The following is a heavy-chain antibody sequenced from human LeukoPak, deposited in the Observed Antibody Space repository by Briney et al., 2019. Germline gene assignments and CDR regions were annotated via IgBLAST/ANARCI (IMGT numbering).Heavy chain of an antibody. CDR2: INRNGAIT. CDR3: ARVDVLTGYGNWFDP. J-gene: IGHJ5*02. V-gene: IGHV3-20*04. Sequence: GGTLRLSCAASGFTFSNHGMSWVRQAPGKGLEWVSGINRNGAITSYADSVKGRFTISRDNTKNSLYLQMTSLRAEDTALYYCARVDVLTGYGNWFDPWGQGTLVTVSS. D-gene: IGHD3-9*01. CDR1: GFTFSNHG.